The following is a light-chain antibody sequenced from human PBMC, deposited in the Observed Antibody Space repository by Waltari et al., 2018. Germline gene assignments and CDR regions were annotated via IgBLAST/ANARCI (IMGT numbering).Light chain of an antibody. CDR2: CAS. J-gene: IGKJ1*01. V-gene: IGKV3-20*01. CDR3: QQYVSVPAT. Sequence: DIVLTQSPGTLSLSPGDRAILSCRASQSVNKYLAWYQQKPGQAPRLLIFCASSSATGIPDRFSGSGSGTDLSLTISRVEPEDFAVYYCQQYVSVPATFGQGTKVEIE. CDR1: QSVNKY.